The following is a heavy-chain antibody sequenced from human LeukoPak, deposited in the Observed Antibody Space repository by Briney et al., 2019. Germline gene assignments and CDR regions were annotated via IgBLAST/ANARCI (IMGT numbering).Heavy chain of an antibody. CDR1: GFTFSSFW. CDR2: INHSGST. J-gene: IGHJ5*02. CDR3: ARGVVLGYCSSTSCYIFWFDP. D-gene: IGHD2-2*02. Sequence: GPLRLSCAASGFTFSSFWMNWVRQPPGKGLEWIGEINHSGSTNYNPSLKSRVTISVDTSKNQFSLKLSSVTAADTAVYYCARGVVLGYCSSTSCYIFWFDPWGQGTLVTVSS. V-gene: IGHV4-34*01.